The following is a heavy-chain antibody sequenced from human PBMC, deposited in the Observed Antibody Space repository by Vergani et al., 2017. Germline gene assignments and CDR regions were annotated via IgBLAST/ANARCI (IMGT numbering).Heavy chain of an antibody. CDR3: VYRKTDYGTTGCFYPFYYVYYMDV. J-gene: IGHJ6*03. CDR1: GFSLNTRGVS. D-gene: IGHD1-7*01. CDR2: IYWNDDQ. V-gene: IGHV2-5*04. Sequence: QITLKESGPTLVKPTQTLTLTCTFSGFSLNTRGVSVAWIRQPPGKALDWLALIYWNDDQHYSPSLNNRVTITKDTSKIHVVLTMTNMDYVDTGTYYCVYRKTDYGTTGCFYPFYYVYYMDVWGKGTTVTVSS.